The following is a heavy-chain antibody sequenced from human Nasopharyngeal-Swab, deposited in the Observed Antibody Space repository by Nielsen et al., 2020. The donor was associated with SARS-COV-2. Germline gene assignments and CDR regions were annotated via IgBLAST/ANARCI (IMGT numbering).Heavy chain of an antibody. J-gene: IGHJ6*03. CDR3: ARGIAAAGTRFHYYYYYYMDV. V-gene: IGHV4-4*02. Sequence: SATLSLTCAVSGGSISSSNWWSWVRQPPGKGLEWIGEIYHSGSTNYNPSLKSRVTISVDKSKNQFSLKLSSVTAADTAVYYCARGIAAAGTRFHYYYYYYMDVWGKGTTVTVSS. CDR2: IYHSGST. CDR1: GGSISSSNW. D-gene: IGHD6-13*01.